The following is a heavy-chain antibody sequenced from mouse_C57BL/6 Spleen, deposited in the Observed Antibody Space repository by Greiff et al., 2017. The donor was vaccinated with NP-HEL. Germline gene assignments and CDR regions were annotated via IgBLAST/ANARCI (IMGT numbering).Heavy chain of an antibody. CDR2: IYPGDGDT. V-gene: IGHV1-80*01. D-gene: IGHD1-1*01. CDR3: ARWDYGSSYVGGFDY. Sequence: LVESGAELVKPGASVKISCKASGYAFSSYWMNWVKQRPGKGLEWIGQIYPGDGDTNYNGKFKGKATLTADKSSSTAYMQLSSLTSEDSAVYFCARWDYGSSYVGGFDYWGQGTTLTVSS. J-gene: IGHJ2*01. CDR1: GYAFSSYW.